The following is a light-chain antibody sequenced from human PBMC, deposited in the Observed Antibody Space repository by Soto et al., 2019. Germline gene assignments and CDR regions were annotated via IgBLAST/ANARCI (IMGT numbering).Light chain of an antibody. CDR1: SSNIGNKY. CDR3: GTWDSSLSAYV. V-gene: IGLV1-51*01. J-gene: IGLJ1*01. CDR2: DND. Sequence: QSVLTQPPSVSAAPGQTVTISCSGSSSNIGNKYVSWYQQLPRTAPKLLIYDNDKRPSGIPDRFSGSKSGTSATLGITGLQTGDEADYYCGTWDSSLSAYVFGTGTKVTVL.